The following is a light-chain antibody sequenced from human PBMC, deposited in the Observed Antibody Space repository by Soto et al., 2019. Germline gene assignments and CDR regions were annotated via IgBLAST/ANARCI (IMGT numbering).Light chain of an antibody. CDR1: QSVRSDY. CDR2: GVS. J-gene: IGKJ4*01. Sequence: VVTKSPDTLSLSPVQIATLSCRASQSVRSDYFAWYQQKPGQAPRVIIFGVSTRATGVPDRFSGSGSGTDFTLTISRLEPEDFALYYCQQYGNSPLTFGGGTKVDI. V-gene: IGKV3-20*01. CDR3: QQYGNSPLT.